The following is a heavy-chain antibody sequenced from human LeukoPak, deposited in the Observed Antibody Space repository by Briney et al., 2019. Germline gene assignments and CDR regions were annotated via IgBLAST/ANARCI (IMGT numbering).Heavy chain of an antibody. V-gene: IGHV3-23*01. CDR1: GFTFSSHG. CDR2: LSPSGDKT. J-gene: IGHJ4*02. CDR3: AKDSGWIEFDD. D-gene: IGHD2-2*03. Sequence: GGSLRLSCAASGFTFSSHGMNWVRQAPGKGLEWASGLSPSGDKTYYADSVKGRFTISRDNFKNTVYLQMNSLGAEDTAVYYCAKDSGWIEFDDWGQGTLVTVSS.